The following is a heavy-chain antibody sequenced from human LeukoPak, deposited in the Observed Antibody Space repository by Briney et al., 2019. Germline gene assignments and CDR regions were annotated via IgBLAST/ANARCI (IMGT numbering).Heavy chain of an antibody. CDR1: GYSFTSYW. Sequence: GASLKISCKGSGYSFTSYWIGWVRQMPGKGLEWMGIIYPGDSDTRYSPSFQGQVTISADKSISTAYLQWSSLKASDTAMYYCARRFYDILTGYYFDYWGQGTLVTVSS. V-gene: IGHV5-51*01. D-gene: IGHD3-9*01. CDR3: ARRFYDILTGYYFDY. J-gene: IGHJ4*02. CDR2: IYPGDSDT.